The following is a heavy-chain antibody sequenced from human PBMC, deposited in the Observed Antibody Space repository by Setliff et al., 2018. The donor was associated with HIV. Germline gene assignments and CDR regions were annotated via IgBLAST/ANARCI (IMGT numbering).Heavy chain of an antibody. V-gene: IGHV4-61*08. CDR1: AASVGTGAYY. Sequence: PSETLSLTCNVSAASVGTGAYYWSWIRQSPGKGLEWLGYLYYSGSIDYNPSLKTRVSISIDMSKNQFSLKMSSVTAADTAVYFCARGLRTSLVFFDPWGQGILVTVSS. D-gene: IGHD2-8*01. J-gene: IGHJ5*02. CDR3: ARGLRTSLVFFDP. CDR2: LYYSGSI.